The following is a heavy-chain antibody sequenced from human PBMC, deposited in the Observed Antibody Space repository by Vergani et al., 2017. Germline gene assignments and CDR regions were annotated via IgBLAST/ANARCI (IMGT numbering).Heavy chain of an antibody. CDR1: VGTFSSYT. Sequence: QVQLVQSGAEVKKPGSSVKVSCKASVGTFSSYTINWVRQAPGQGLVWMGRIIPILGIANYAQKFQGRVTITADKSTSTAYMELSSLRSEDTAVYYCASSNPGDAGGSDYWGQGTLVTVSS. J-gene: IGHJ4*02. CDR2: IIPILGIA. D-gene: IGHD3-16*01. V-gene: IGHV1-69*02. CDR3: ASSNPGDAGGSDY.